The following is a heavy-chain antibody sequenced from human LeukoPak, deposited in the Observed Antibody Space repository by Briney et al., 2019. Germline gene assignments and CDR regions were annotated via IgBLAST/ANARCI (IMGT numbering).Heavy chain of an antibody. D-gene: IGHD4-17*01. CDR1: GFTFSSYG. Sequence: GGSLRLSCAASGFTFSSYGMLEVRPAPGKSLEGLAVIWYDGSNKYYAHSVKSRFTISRDNSKTTLYLQMNSLRAEDTAVYYCARNPTVTYYFDFWGQGTLVTVSS. CDR2: IWYDGSNK. V-gene: IGHV3-33*01. CDR3: ARNPTVTYYFDF. J-gene: IGHJ4*02.